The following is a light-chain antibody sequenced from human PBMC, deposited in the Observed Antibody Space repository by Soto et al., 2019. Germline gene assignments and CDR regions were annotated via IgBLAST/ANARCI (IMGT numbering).Light chain of an antibody. J-gene: IGKJ1*01. CDR1: QSVLYSSSNKNY. CDR3: QQYCSSPWT. V-gene: IGKV4-1*01. Sequence: DIVMTQSPDSLAVSLGERATINCRSSQSVLYSSSNKNYLAWYQQKPGQPPKLLIYWASTRESGVPDRFSGRGSGTDFTLTISSLQAEDVAVYYCQQYCSSPWTFGQGTTVDIK. CDR2: WAS.